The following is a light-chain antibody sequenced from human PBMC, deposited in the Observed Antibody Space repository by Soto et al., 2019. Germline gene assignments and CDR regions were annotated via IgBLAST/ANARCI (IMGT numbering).Light chain of an antibody. CDR3: QAWDSNTYV. J-gene: IGLJ1*01. V-gene: IGLV3-1*01. Sequence: SYELTQPPSVSVSPGQTASITCSGDKLGDKYACWYQQKPGQSPVLVIYQNNKRPPGIPERFSGSNSGNTATLTIRGTQAMDEADYYCQAWDSNTYVFGTGTKVTVL. CDR1: KLGDKY. CDR2: QNN.